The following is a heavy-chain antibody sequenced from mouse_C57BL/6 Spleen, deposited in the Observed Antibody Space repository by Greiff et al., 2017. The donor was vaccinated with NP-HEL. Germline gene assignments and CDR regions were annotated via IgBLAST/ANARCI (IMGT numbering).Heavy chain of an antibody. CDR3: ARRIYPLYYFDY. CDR1: GYSITSGYY. D-gene: IGHD2-1*01. CDR2: ISYDGSN. J-gene: IGHJ2*01. Sequence: EVKLQESGPGLVKPSQSLSLTCSVTGYSITSGYYWNWIRQFPGNKLEWMGYISYDGSNNYNPSLKNRISITRDTSKNQFFLKLNSVTTEDTATYYCARRIYPLYYFDYWGQGTTLTVSS. V-gene: IGHV3-6*01.